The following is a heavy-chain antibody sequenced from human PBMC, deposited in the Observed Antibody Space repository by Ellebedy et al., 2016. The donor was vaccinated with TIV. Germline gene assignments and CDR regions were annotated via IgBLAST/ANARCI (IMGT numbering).Heavy chain of an antibody. CDR1: GFTFRDFY. CDR2: ISGSSSYT. V-gene: IGHV3-11*06. D-gene: IGHD6-13*01. Sequence: PGGSLRLSCVASGFTFRDFYMSWIRQAPGKGLEWISSISGSSSYTNYADSVKGRFTISRDNAKNSLYLQMNNLGAADTALYFCSSATVGTYNWFDPWGPGTLVTVSS. CDR3: SSATVGTYNWFDP. J-gene: IGHJ5*02.